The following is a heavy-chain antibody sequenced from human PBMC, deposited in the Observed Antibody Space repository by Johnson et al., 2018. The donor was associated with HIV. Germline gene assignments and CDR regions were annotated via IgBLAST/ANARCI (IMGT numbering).Heavy chain of an antibody. CDR3: ARGGGFRDAFDI. V-gene: IGHV3-30*14. CDR1: GFPFSSYA. J-gene: IGHJ3*02. Sequence: QLVESGGGVVQPGRSLRLSCAASGFPFSSYAVHWVRQAPGKGLEWVAVRLYDESNKYYAASVKGRLTISRDNSKNTLYLQMNSLRAEDTAVYYCARGGGFRDAFDIWGQGTMVTVSS. D-gene: IGHD3-16*01. CDR2: RLYDESNK.